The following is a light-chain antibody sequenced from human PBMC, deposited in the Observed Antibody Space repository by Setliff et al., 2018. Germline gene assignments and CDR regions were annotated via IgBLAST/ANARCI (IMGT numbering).Light chain of an antibody. CDR3: QQLYSYPRT. J-gene: IGKJ3*01. CDR1: QDISSY. CDR2: AAS. V-gene: IGKV1-9*01. Sequence: DIQLTQSPSFLSASVGDRVTIPCRASQDISSYLGWYQQKPGKAPRLLIYAASTLQSGVPSRFSGSGSGTEFTLTISSLQPEDVATYYCQQLYSYPRTFGPGTKVDIK.